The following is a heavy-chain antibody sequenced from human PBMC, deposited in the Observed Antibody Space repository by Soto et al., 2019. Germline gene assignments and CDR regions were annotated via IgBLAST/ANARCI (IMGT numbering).Heavy chain of an antibody. CDR1: GASISSTYW. CDR3: ATLPPRIVVVMTDLPT. J-gene: IGHJ5*02. CDR2: IYHTGTT. Sequence: QLRESGPGLVKPSGTLSLTCFVSGASISSTYWWSWVRQTPGKRLEWLGQIYHTGTTSYNPSLKTRVTISLDKSNNQFSLRLTSMPAADTAVYYCATLPPRIVVVMTDLPTWGQGTLVTVSS. V-gene: IGHV4-4*02. D-gene: IGHD2-15*01.